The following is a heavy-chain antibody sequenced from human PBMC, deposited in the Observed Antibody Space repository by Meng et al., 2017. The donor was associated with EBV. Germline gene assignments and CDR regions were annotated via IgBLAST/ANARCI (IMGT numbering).Heavy chain of an antibody. CDR1: GGPFRYYA. V-gene: IGHV1-69*01. CDR3: ASESGRGYTPDY. J-gene: IGHJ4*02. Sequence: QGLLVQSAAEVKKPGGSVKVSCKTSGGPFRYYAISWVRQAPGQGLEWLGGFLPRLGAPNYAQKFHGRVKITADESTSTHYMDLSSLRSEDTAIYYCASESGRGYTPDYWGQGTLVTVSS. D-gene: IGHD3-10*01. CDR2: FLPRLGAP.